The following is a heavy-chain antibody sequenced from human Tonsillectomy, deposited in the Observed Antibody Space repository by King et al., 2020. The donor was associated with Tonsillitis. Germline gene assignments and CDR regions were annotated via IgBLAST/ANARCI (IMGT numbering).Heavy chain of an antibody. J-gene: IGHJ3*02. V-gene: IGHV4-59*01. CDR3: ARDRSSGFQGSFEI. CDR2: IYYSGST. Sequence: VQLQESGPGLVKPSETLSLTCTVSGGSISSYYWSWIRQPPGKGLEWIGYIYYSGSTNYNPSLKSRVTISVDTSKNQFSLKLSSVTAADTAVYDCARDRSSGFQGSFEIWGQGTMVTVSS. CDR1: GGSISSYY. D-gene: IGHD5-18*01.